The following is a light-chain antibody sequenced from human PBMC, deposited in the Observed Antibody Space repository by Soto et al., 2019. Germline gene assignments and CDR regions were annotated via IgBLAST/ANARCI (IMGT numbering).Light chain of an antibody. CDR2: EVS. J-gene: IGLJ7*01. V-gene: IGLV2-14*01. CDR1: SSDVGGYNS. Sequence: QSALTQPASVSGSPGQSITISCTGTSSDVGGYNSVSWYQQHPGKAPKLIIYEVSHRPSGVSNRFSGSKSGNTASLTISGLQAEDESEYYCASYTTSRPVVFGGGTQLTVL. CDR3: ASYTTSRPVV.